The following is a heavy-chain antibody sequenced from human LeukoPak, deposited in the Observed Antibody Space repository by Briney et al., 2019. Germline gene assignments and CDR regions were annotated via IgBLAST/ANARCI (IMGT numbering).Heavy chain of an antibody. CDR1: GFTFSSHA. CDR2: INQDGGEK. D-gene: IGHD3-22*01. J-gene: IGHJ4*02. CDR3: ARDYHYYDGSGYYYFFDY. Sequence: GRSLRLSCAASGFTFSSHAMHWVRQAPGKGLEWVANINQDGGEKYSVDSVKGRFTISRDNANNSLYLQMNSLRAEDTAVYYCARDYHYYDGSGYYYFFDYWGQGTPVTVSS. V-gene: IGHV3-7*05.